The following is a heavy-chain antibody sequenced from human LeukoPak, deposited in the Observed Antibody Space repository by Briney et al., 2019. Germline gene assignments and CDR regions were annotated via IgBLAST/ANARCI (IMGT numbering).Heavy chain of an antibody. CDR3: ARVLRAASWRSYDY. V-gene: IGHV4-61*01. Sequence: KSSETLSLTCTVSGGSVSNSLYYWSWIRQPPGKGLEWIGYIYYNGDTNYNPSLKSRVIISIDTSSNQFSLRLNSMTAADTAVYYCARVLRAASWRSYDYWGQDPWSPSPQ. CDR1: GGSVSNSLYY. CDR2: IYYNGDT. D-gene: IGHD5-18*01. J-gene: IGHJ4*01.